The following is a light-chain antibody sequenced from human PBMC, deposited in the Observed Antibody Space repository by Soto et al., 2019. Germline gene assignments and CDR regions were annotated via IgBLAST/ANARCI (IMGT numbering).Light chain of an antibody. CDR3: MQALQTPYT. J-gene: IGKJ2*01. CDR2: LGS. Sequence: EIVMTQSPPSLTVTPGEPASISCRSSQRLLHSNGNNFLGWYLQKPGQSPQLLIYLGSNRASGVPDRVSGSGAGTDFTLNISRVEAEDVGVYYCMQALQTPYTFGQGTKLEIK. CDR1: QRLLHSNGNNF. V-gene: IGKV2-28*01.